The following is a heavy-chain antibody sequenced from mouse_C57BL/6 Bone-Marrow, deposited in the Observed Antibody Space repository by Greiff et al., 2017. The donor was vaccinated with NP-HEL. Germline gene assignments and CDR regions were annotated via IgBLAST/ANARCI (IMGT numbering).Heavy chain of an antibody. CDR2: IDPSDSYT. D-gene: IGHD1-1*01. CDR3: ARYYYGSSLDY. V-gene: IGHV1-69*01. CDR1: GYTFTSYW. Sequence: QVQLQQPGAELVMPGASVKLSCKASGYTFTSYWMHWVKQRPGQGLEWIGEIDPSDSYTNYNQKFKGKSTLTVDKSSSTAYMQLSSLTSEDSAVYYGARYYYGSSLDYWGQGTTLTVSS. J-gene: IGHJ2*01.